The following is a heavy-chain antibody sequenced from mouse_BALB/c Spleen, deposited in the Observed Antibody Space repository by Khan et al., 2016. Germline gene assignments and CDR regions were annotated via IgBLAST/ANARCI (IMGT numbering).Heavy chain of an antibody. CDR1: GFNIKDTY. CDR3: ARAPYDYDVGFAY. Sequence: VQLQQSGAELVKPGASVKLSCTASGFNIKDTYMHWVKQRPEQGLEWIGRIDPANGNTKYDPKFQGKATITADTSSNTAYLKRSSLTSEDTAVYYFARAPYDYDVGFAYWGQGTLVTVSA. J-gene: IGHJ3*01. V-gene: IGHV14-3*02. D-gene: IGHD2-4*01. CDR2: IDPANGNT.